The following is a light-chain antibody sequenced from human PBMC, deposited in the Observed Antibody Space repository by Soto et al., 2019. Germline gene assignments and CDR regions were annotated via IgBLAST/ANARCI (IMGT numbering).Light chain of an antibody. CDR1: QSVSSN. CDR3: QQYNNWPPWT. V-gene: IGKV3-15*01. CDR2: GAS. Sequence: EIVMTQSPATLSVSPGERATLSCRASQSVSSNLAWYQQKPGQAPRLLIYGASTRATGIPARFSGSGSGTKFTLPISSLQSEDFAVYYCQQYNNWPPWTFGQGTKVEIK. J-gene: IGKJ1*01.